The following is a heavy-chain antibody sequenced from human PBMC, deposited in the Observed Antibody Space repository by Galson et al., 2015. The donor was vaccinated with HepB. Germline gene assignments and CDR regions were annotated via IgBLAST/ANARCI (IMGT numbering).Heavy chain of an antibody. CDR2: INPSGGRT. D-gene: IGHD2-2*01. CDR1: GYTFSTYY. CDR3: ATIRVGFCITPSCKADDFDI. V-gene: IGHV1-46*01. J-gene: IGHJ3*02. Sequence: SVKVSCKASGYTFSTYYIHWVRQAPGQGLEWMGIINPSGGRTNYAQKFQDRVTMTRDTSTSTVYMQLSSLRSEDTAVYYCATIRVGFCITPSCKADDFDIWGQGTMVTVSS.